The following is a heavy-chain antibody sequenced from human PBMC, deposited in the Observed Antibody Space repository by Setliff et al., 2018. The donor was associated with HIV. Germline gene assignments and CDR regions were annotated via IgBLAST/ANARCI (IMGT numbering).Heavy chain of an antibody. D-gene: IGHD3-10*01. CDR1: GYKFNIFG. CDR2: ISGNNRIT. J-gene: IGHJ4*02. CDR3: ARTEAYNNYKDY. Sequence: ASVKVSCKTSGYKFNIFGVSWVRQAPGQGLEWMGWISGNNRITYYAQNFQSRVTLTTDTSTSTSNMELRSLRSDDTAVYYCARTEAYNNYKDYWGQGTQVTVSS. V-gene: IGHV1-18*01.